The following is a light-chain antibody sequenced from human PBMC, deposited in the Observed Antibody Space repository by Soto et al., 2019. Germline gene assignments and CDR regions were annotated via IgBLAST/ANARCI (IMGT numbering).Light chain of an antibody. CDR2: AAS. Sequence: DIQMTQSPSSLSASVGDRVTITCRASQDIRNELAWYQQKPGKVPKRLIYAASSLQSGVPSRFSGSESGTEFPLAISSLQPEDFATYFCLQHHNYPPLTFGGGTKVEIK. CDR3: LQHHNYPPLT. CDR1: QDIRNE. J-gene: IGKJ4*01. V-gene: IGKV1-17*01.